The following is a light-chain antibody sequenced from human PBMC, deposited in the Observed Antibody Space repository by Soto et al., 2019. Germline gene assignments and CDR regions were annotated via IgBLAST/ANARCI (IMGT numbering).Light chain of an antibody. CDR1: QAIITY. CDR3: QQYDNLLFT. J-gene: IGKJ3*01. CDR2: DAS. V-gene: IGKV1-33*01. Sequence: DIQMTQSPSSLSASVVDRVTITCRASQAIITYLNWYQQKPGKAPNLLIYDASNLETGVPSRFSGSGSETDFTFTISSLQPEDVATYYCQQYDNLLFTFGPGTKVDLK.